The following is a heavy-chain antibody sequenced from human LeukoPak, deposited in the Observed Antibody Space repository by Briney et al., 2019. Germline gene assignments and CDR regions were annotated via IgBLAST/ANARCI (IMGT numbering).Heavy chain of an antibody. V-gene: IGHV1-8*03. Sequence: GASVKVSCKASGYTFTSYDINWVRQATGQGLEWMGWMNPNSGNTGYAQKFQGRVTITRNTSISTAYMELSSLRSEDTAVYYCARVTTYYDFWSGYSYFDLWGRGTLVTVSS. CDR2: MNPNSGNT. D-gene: IGHD3-3*01. J-gene: IGHJ2*01. CDR1: GYTFTSYD. CDR3: ARVTTYYDFWSGYSYFDL.